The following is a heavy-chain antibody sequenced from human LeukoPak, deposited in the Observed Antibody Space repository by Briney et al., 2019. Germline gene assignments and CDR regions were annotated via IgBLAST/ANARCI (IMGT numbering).Heavy chain of an antibody. Sequence: SETLSLTCTVSGYSISSGYYCGWIRQPPGKGLEWIGGIYHSGSTYYNPSLKSRVTISVDTSKNQFSLKLSSVPAADTAVYYCATHHASSGVAFDIWGQGTMVTVSS. CDR3: ATHHASSGVAFDI. CDR1: GYSISSGYY. J-gene: IGHJ3*02. D-gene: IGHD1-14*01. V-gene: IGHV4-38-2*02. CDR2: IYHSGST.